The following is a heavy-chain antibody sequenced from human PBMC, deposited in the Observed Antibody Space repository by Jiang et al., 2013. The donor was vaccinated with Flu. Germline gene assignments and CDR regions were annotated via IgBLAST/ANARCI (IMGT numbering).Heavy chain of an antibody. D-gene: IGHD3-22*01. CDR2: SYT. Sequence: SYTNYSPSFQGHVTISADKSISTAYLQWSSLKASDTAMFYCARGDYYDSSGYLFDYWGQGTLVTVSS. CDR3: ARGDYYDSSGYLFDY. V-gene: IGHV5-10-1*01. J-gene: IGHJ4*02.